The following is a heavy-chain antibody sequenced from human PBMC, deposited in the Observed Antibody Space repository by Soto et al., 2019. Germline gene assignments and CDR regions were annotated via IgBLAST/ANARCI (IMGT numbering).Heavy chain of an antibody. CDR2: ISYISNPI. Sequence: ALRLSWVESGVTFRSYSMNWVRRAPGKGLEWVSSISYISNPIFYADSLKGRFTISRDNAKNSLYLQMNSLRAEDTAFYSCAIKDILPERNSFDIWGQGTMVTVSS. D-gene: IGHD3-9*01. J-gene: IGHJ3*02. CDR1: GVTFRSYS. CDR3: AIKDILPERNSFDI. V-gene: IGHV3-21*04.